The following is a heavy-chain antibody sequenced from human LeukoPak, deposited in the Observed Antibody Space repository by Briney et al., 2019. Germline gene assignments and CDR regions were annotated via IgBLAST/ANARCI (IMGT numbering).Heavy chain of an antibody. CDR2: ISSYGGST. Sequence: GGSLRLSCAASGFTFSDYAMSWVRQAPGKGLDWVSTISSYGGSTYYADSVKGRFTISGDNSKNTLYLQMNSLRGEDTAVYFCAKDSPSVTATPHDYWGQGALVTVSS. J-gene: IGHJ4*02. V-gene: IGHV3-23*01. CDR1: GFTFSDYA. D-gene: IGHD2-21*02. CDR3: AKDSPSVTATPHDY.